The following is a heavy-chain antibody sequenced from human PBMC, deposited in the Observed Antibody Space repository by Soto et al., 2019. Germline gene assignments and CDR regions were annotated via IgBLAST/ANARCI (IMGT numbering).Heavy chain of an antibody. CDR3: ARIVSDSSGWYVFDY. CDR2: IFSNDGK. V-gene: IGHV2-26*01. Sequence: QVTLKESDPVLVKPTETLTLTCTVSGFSLSSARMGVRWIRQPPGKALEWLAYIFSNDGKSYSTSLKSRLTISKDTSKSQVVLSMTNIDPVDTATYYCARIVSDSSGWYVFDYWGQGTLVTVSS. CDR1: GFSLSSARMG. J-gene: IGHJ4*02. D-gene: IGHD6-19*01.